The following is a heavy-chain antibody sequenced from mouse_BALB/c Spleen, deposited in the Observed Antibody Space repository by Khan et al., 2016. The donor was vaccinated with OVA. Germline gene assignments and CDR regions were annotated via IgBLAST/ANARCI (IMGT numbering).Heavy chain of an antibody. D-gene: IGHD1-1*01. CDR2: IWTGGIT. CDR1: GFSLSNYG. J-gene: IGHJ3*01. V-gene: IGHV2-9*02. CDR3: ARSDYYDVGGFAY. Sequence: QVQLKESGPGLVAPSQSLSITCTVSGFSLSNYGVHWVRQPPGKGLEWLGVIWTGGITNYNSALMSRLSISKDNSKSQVFLKMNRLQTDDTAIYXCARSDYYDVGGFAYWGQGTLVTVSA.